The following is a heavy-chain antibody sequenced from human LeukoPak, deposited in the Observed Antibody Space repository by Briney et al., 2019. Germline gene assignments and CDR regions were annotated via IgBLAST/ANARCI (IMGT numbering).Heavy chain of an antibody. CDR3: ARVGVTMVSGDAFDI. D-gene: IGHD3-10*01. Sequence: ASVEVSCKASGYTFTSYGISWVRQAPGQGLEWMGWISAYNGNTNYAQKLQGRVTMTTDTSTSTAYMELRSLRSDGTAVYYCARVGVTMVSGDAFDIWGQGTMVTVSS. CDR1: GYTFTSYG. J-gene: IGHJ3*02. CDR2: ISAYNGNT. V-gene: IGHV1-18*01.